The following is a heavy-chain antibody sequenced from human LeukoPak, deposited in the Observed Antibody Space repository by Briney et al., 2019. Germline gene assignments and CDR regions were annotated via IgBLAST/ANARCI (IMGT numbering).Heavy chain of an antibody. J-gene: IGHJ4*02. Sequence: PGGSLRLSCAASGFTFSSYAMSWVRQAPGEGLEWVSAISGSGGSTYYADSVEGRFTISRDNSKNTLYLQMNSLRAEDTAVYYCAKDQGGCSSTSCYARGVDDSWGQGTLVTVSS. CDR1: GFTFSSYA. CDR3: AKDQGGCSSTSCYARGVDDS. D-gene: IGHD2-2*01. V-gene: IGHV3-23*01. CDR2: ISGSGGST.